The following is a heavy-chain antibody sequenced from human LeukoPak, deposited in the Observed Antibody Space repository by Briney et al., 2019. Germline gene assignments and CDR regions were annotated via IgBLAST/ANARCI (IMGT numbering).Heavy chain of an antibody. CDR1: GGSTSSSSYY. D-gene: IGHD5-18*01. CDR2: IYYSGST. V-gene: IGHV4-39*01. Sequence: SSETLSLTCTVSGGSTSSSSYYWGWIRQPPGKGLEWIGSIYYSGSTYYNPSLKSRVTISVDTSKNQFSLKLSSVTAADTAVYYCARRIISGYGCWFDPWGQGTLVTVSS. J-gene: IGHJ5*02. CDR3: ARRIISGYGCWFDP.